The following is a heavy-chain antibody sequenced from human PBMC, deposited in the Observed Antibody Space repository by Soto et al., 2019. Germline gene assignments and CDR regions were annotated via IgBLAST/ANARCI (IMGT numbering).Heavy chain of an antibody. V-gene: IGHV1-69*01. D-gene: IGHD4-17*01. CDR1: GGTFSSYA. Sequence: QVQLVQSGAEVKKPGSSVKVSCKASGGTFSSYAISWVRQAPGQGLEWMGGIIPIFGTANYAQKFQGRVTITADESTSTAYMERSSLRSEDTAVYYCARGGGYGELYYYYGMDVWGKGTTVTVSS. J-gene: IGHJ6*04. CDR3: ARGGGYGELYYYYGMDV. CDR2: IIPIFGTA.